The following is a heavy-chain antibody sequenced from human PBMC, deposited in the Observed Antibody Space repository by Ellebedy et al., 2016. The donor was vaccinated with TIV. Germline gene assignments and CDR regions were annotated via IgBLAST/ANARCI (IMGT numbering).Heavy chain of an antibody. CDR3: ARDRRSGYAAHNWFNP. Sequence: ASVKVSXKASGYTFTGYYMHWVRQAPGQGLEWMGWINPNSGGTNYAQKFQGRVTMTRDTSISTAYMELSRLRSDDTAVYYCARDRRSGYAAHNWFNPWGQGTLVTVSS. D-gene: IGHD5-12*01. J-gene: IGHJ5*02. V-gene: IGHV1-2*02. CDR1: GYTFTGYY. CDR2: INPNSGGT.